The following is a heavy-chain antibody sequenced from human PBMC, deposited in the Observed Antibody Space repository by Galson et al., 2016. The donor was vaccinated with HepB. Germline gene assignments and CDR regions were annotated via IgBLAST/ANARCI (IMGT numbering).Heavy chain of an antibody. CDR1: GFTFSSYA. CDR3: AKGPDFWSGYYHFDY. D-gene: IGHD3-3*01. V-gene: IGHV3-23*01. J-gene: IGHJ4*02. Sequence: SLRLSCAASGFTFSSYAMSWVRQAPGKGLGWVSTICDSGGSTYSADSVTGRFTISRDNSKNTLHLQMKSLRAEDTAIYYCAKGPDFWSGYYHFDYWGQGTLVTVSS. CDR2: ICDSGGST.